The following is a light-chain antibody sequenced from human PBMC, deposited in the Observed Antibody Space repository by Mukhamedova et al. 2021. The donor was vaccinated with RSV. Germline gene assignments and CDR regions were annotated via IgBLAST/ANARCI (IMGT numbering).Light chain of an antibody. Sequence: WYQRRVHGQSPKLLIYAASSLQSGVPSRFSGSGYGTDFTLTIRSLQPEDFATYFCQQSYKTPLTFGGGTKVEI. CDR2: AAS. CDR3: QQSYKTPLT. J-gene: IGKJ4*01. V-gene: IGKV1-39*01.